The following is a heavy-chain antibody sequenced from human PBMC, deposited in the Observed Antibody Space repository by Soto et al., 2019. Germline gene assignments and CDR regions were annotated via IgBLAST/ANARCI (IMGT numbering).Heavy chain of an antibody. CDR1: GFTFSSYG. V-gene: IGHV3-33*01. CDR2: IWYDGSNK. CDR3: ARLPLGDFGVGRYGMDV. Sequence: QVQLVESGGGVVQPGRSLRLSCAASGFTFSSYGMHWVRQAPGKGLEWVAVIWYDGSNKYYADSVKGRFTISRDNSKNTLYLQMNRLRAEDTAVYYCARLPLGDFGVGRYGMDVWGQGTTVTVSS. J-gene: IGHJ6*02. D-gene: IGHD2-21*02.